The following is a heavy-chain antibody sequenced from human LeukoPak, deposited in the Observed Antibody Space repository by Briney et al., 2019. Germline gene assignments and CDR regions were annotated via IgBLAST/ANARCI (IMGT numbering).Heavy chain of an antibody. CDR2: IDGSGSNT. Sequence: GGSLRLSCAASGFTFVNYAMSWVRQAPGKGLEWVSTIDGSGSNTHYADSVKGRFTISRDNSKNTLYLQMNNLRAEDTAVYYCAKHRGFVVAGTKFDPWGQGTPVTVSS. V-gene: IGHV3-23*01. CDR1: GFTFVNYA. J-gene: IGHJ5*02. CDR3: AKHRGFVVAGTKFDP. D-gene: IGHD6-19*01.